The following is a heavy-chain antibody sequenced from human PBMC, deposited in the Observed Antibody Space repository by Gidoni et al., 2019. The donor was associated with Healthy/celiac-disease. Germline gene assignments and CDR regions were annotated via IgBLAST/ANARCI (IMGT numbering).Heavy chain of an antibody. CDR1: GFTFSSYG. V-gene: IGHV3-33*01. Sequence: QVQLVESGGGVVQPGRSLRLSCAASGFTFSSYGMHWVRQAPGKGLEWVAVIWNDGSNKYYTDSVKGRFTIPRDNSKNTLDLHMNSLRAEDTAVYYCARDGPTYYFDYWGQGTLVTVSS. J-gene: IGHJ4*02. CDR3: ARDGPTYYFDY. CDR2: IWNDGSNK.